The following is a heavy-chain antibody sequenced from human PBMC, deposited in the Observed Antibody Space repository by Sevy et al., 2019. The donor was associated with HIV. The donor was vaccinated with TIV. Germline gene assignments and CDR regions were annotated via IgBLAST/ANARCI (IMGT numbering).Heavy chain of an antibody. D-gene: IGHD3-22*01. Sequence: ASVKVSCKASGGTFSSSAITWVRQAPGQGLEWMGGIIPIFGTTNYAQNFQGRVTITADESTSPAYMELSSLRSEDTAVYYCARPSDTSALFKWAFDIWGPGTMVTVSS. V-gene: IGHV1-69*13. J-gene: IGHJ3*02. CDR2: IIPIFGTT. CDR1: GGTFSSSA. CDR3: ARPSDTSALFKWAFDI.